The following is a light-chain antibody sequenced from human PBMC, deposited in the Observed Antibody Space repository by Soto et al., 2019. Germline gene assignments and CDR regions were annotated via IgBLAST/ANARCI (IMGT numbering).Light chain of an antibody. J-gene: IGLJ1*01. V-gene: IGLV2-23*01. Sequence: QSVLAQPASVSGSPGQSVTISCTGTSSDVGAYNSVSWYQQHPDKAPQLMIYKGTQRPSGVSNRFSGSTSGNAASLTISGLQAGDEADYFCCSSAPESTYVFGTGPKVTVL. CDR2: KGT. CDR3: CSSAPESTYV. CDR1: SSDVGAYNS.